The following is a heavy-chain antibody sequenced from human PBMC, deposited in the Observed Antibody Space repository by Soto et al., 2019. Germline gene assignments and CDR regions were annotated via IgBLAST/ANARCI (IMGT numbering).Heavy chain of an antibody. D-gene: IGHD4-17*01. CDR3: ERRYGGTLDY. J-gene: IGHJ4*02. CDR2: IYYSGST. V-gene: IGHV4-59*08. Sequence: SETLSLTCTVSGGSISSYYWNWIRQPPGKGLEWIGYIYYSGSTNYNPSLKSRVTISVDTSKNQFSLKLSSVTAADTAVYYCERRYGGTLDYWGQGTMVTVSS. CDR1: GGSISSYY.